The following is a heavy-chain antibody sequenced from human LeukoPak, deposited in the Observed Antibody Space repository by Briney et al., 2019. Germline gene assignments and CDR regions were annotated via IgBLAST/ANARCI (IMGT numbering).Heavy chain of an antibody. V-gene: IGHV3-48*01. CDR3: ARGGAIVSTISAFDF. CDR1: GFTFSSYS. D-gene: IGHD5/OR15-5a*01. CDR2: ISSSSSTI. J-gene: IGHJ3*01. Sequence: GGSLRLSCAASGFTFSSYSMNWVRQAPGKGLEWVSYISSSSSTIYYADSVKGRFTISRDNAKNSPYLQMNSLRSDDTAVYYCARGGAIVSTISAFDFWRGGAMASVCS.